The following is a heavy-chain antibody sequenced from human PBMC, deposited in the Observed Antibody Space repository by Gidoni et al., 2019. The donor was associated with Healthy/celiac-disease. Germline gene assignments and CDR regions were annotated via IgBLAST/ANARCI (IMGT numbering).Heavy chain of an antibody. Sequence: EVQLVESGGGLVKPGGSLRLSCAASGFTFSSYSMNWVRQAPGKGLEWGSSISSSSSYIYYADSVKGRFTISRDNAKNSLYLQMNSLRAEDTAVYYCARDPSLEMATISPPYYFDYWGQGTLVTVSS. CDR2: ISSSSSYI. D-gene: IGHD5-12*01. CDR1: GFTFSSYS. CDR3: ARDPSLEMATISPPYYFDY. V-gene: IGHV3-21*01. J-gene: IGHJ4*02.